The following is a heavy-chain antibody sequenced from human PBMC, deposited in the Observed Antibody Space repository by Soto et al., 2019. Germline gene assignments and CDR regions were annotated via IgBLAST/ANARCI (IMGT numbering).Heavy chain of an antibody. CDR1: GGSVSSGSYY. V-gene: IGHV4-61*01. D-gene: IGHD1-1*01. CDR3: ARESLNDYYFDY. J-gene: IGHJ4*02. Sequence: SETLSLTCTVSGGSVSSGSYYWSWIRQPPGKGLEWIGYIYYSGSTNYNPSLKSRVTISVDTSKNQFSLKLSSVTAADTAVYYCARESLNDYYFDYWGQGTLVTVSS. CDR2: IYYSGST.